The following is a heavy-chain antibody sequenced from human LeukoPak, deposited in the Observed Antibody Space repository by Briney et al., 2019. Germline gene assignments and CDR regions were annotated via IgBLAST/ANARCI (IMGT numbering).Heavy chain of an antibody. Sequence: SETLSLTCAVSGYSISSGYYWGWIRQPPGKGLEGGGSIYHSGSTYYNPSLKSRVIISVDTSKNQFSLKLSSVTAADTAMYYCARGSPQYSYDSSGYYPTYYYYSMDVWGKGTTVTVSS. CDR3: ARGSPQYSYDSSGYYPTYYYYSMDV. D-gene: IGHD3-22*01. CDR1: GYSISSGYY. CDR2: IYHSGST. V-gene: IGHV4-38-2*01. J-gene: IGHJ6*03.